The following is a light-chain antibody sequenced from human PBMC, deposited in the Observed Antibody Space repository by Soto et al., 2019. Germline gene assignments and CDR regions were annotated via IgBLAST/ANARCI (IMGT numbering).Light chain of an antibody. V-gene: IGKV3-15*01. CDR3: QQYNNWPPWT. J-gene: IGKJ1*01. Sequence: EIVLTQSPGTLSLSPGERATLSCRASQSVSSNLAWYQQKPGQAPRLLIYAASTRATGIPARFSGSGSGTDFTLTISSLQSEDFAVYYCQQYNNWPPWTFGQGTKVEIK. CDR1: QSVSSN. CDR2: AAS.